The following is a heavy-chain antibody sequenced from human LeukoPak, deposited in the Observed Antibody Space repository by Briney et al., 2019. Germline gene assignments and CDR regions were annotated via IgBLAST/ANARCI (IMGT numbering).Heavy chain of an antibody. J-gene: IGHJ3*02. D-gene: IGHD3-22*01. V-gene: IGHV4-39*01. CDR2: IYYSGNT. CDR1: GVSISSSNSY. CDR3: ARPQRYYYDSPVSGADAFDI. Sequence: PSETLSLTCTVSGVSISSSNSYWGWIRQPPGKGLEWIGSIYYSGNTYYNASLKSQVSISIDTSKNQFSLRLTSVTAADTAVYYCARPQRYYYDSPVSGADAFDIWGQGTMVTVSS.